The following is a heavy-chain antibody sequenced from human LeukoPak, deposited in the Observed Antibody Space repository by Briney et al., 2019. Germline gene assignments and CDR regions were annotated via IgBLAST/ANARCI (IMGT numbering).Heavy chain of an antibody. D-gene: IGHD2-2*03. CDR3: ARGRGYCSSTSCYRFDP. J-gene: IGHJ5*02. Sequence: ASVKVSCKASGYTFTSYDINWVRQATGQGLEWMGWMNHNSGNTGYAQKFQGRVTMTRNTSISTAYMELSSLRSEDTAVYYCARGRGYCSSTSCYRFDPWGQGTLVTVSS. CDR2: MNHNSGNT. CDR1: GYTFTSYD. V-gene: IGHV1-8*01.